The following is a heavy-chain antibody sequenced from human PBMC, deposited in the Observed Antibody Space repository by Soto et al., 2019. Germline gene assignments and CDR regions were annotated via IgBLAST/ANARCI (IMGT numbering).Heavy chain of an antibody. D-gene: IGHD3-22*01. CDR2: IYYSGST. CDR1: VGSISSYY. J-gene: IGHJ4*02. V-gene: IGHV4-59*01. CDR3: ARGGDSSGYYSGVNFEY. Sequence: SETLSLTCTVSVGSISSYYWSWIRQPPGKGLECIWYIYYSGSTNYNPSLKSRVTISVDTSKNQFSLKLSSVTAADTAVYYCARGGDSSGYYSGVNFEYWGQGTMVTLSS.